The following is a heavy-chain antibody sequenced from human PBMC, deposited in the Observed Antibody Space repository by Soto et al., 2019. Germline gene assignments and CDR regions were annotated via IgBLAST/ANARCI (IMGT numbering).Heavy chain of an antibody. CDR2: FRTGGDDGTT. CDR3: ARNHIAASGTSAYDI. J-gene: IGHJ3*02. CDR1: GFSFSSYS. D-gene: IGHD6-13*01. Sequence: GGSLRLSCAASGFSFSSYSMSWVRQAPGKGLEWVSGFRTGGDDGTTYYADSVKGRFTISRDNSKNTLYLQMNSLRAEDTAVYYCARNHIAASGTSAYDIWGQGTMVTVSS. V-gene: IGHV3-23*01.